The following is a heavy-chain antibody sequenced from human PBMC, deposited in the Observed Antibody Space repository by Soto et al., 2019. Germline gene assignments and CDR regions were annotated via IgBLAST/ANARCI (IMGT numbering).Heavy chain of an antibody. J-gene: IGHJ6*02. Sequence: QVQLVQSGAEVKKPGSSVKVSCKASGGTFSSYAISWVRQAPGQGLEWMGGISPIFGTANYAQKFQGRVTITADECTSTAYMELSSLRSEDTAVYSCARDRGGSPGLSHYDYGMDVWGQGTTVTVAS. CDR1: GGTFSSYA. V-gene: IGHV1-69*01. CDR2: ISPIFGTA. D-gene: IGHD5-12*01. CDR3: ARDRGGSPGLSHYDYGMDV.